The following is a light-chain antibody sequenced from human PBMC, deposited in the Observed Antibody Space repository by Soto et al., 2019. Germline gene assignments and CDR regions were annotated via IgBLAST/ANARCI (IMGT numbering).Light chain of an antibody. J-gene: IGLJ3*02. CDR2: EVS. CDR1: SSDVGGSNY. CDR3: SSYGGSNTGV. Sequence: QSALTQPPSAAGSPGQSVTISCTGSSSDVGGSNYVSWFQQHPGKAPQLMIYEVSKRPSGVPDCLSGSKSGNTASLTVPWRVTDDEADYYCSSYGGSNTGVFGGGTKLTVL. V-gene: IGLV2-8*01.